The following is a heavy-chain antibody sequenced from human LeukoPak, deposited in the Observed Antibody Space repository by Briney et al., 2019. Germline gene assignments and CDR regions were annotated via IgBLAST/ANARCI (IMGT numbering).Heavy chain of an antibody. CDR1: GFTFSRYW. V-gene: IGHV3-7*03. CDR3: ASGPGYSYSQD. D-gene: IGHD5-18*01. Sequence: GGSLRLSCAASGFTFSRYWLTWVRQAPGKGLEWVANIKQDGSERYYVDSVKGRFSTSRDNAKNSLYLQMNSLRVEDTAVYYCASGPGYSYSQDWGQGTLVTVSS. CDR2: IKQDGSER. J-gene: IGHJ4*02.